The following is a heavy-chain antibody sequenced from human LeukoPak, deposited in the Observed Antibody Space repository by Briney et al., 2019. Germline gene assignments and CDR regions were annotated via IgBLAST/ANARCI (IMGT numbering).Heavy chain of an antibody. CDR3: AKLPREYCSSTSCPNWFDT. Sequence: SGGSLRLSCAASGFTFSSIAMTWVRQAPGKGLEWVSALSASGGTTYYADSVQGRFATSRDNSKNTLYLQMNSLRAEDTAVYYCAKLPREYCSSTSCPNWFDTWGQGTLVTVSS. D-gene: IGHD2-2*01. CDR2: LSASGGTT. J-gene: IGHJ5*02. CDR1: GFTFSSIA. V-gene: IGHV3-23*01.